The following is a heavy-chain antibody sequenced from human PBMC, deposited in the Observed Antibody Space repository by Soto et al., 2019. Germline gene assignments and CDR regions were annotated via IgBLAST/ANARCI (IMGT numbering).Heavy chain of an antibody. V-gene: IGHV3-30*18. Sequence: GGSLRLSCAASGFTFSSYGMHWVRQAPGKGLEWVAVISYDGSNKYYADSVKGRFTISRDNSKNTLYLQMNSLRAEDTAMYYCAKGLVPAAIDWFDPWGQGTLVTVSS. D-gene: IGHD2-2*01. CDR3: AKGLVPAAIDWFDP. CDR2: ISYDGSNK. J-gene: IGHJ5*02. CDR1: GFTFSSYG.